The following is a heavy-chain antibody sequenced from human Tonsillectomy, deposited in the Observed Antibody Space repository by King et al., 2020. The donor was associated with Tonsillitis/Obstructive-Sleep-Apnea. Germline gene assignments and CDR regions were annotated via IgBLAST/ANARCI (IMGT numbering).Heavy chain of an antibody. CDR2: IYHSGRT. CDR1: GGSISSTNW. CDR3: ARNRCSGTSCSRSWYFDL. J-gene: IGHJ2*01. Sequence: QLQESGPGLVTPSGTLSLTCAVSGGSISSTNWWSWVRQPPGKGLEWIGEIYHSGRTNYHPSLKSRLTISVEKSKKQFSLNLRSATAADTAVYYCARNRCSGTSCSRSWYFDLWGRGTLVTVSS. V-gene: IGHV4-4*02. D-gene: IGHD2-2*01.